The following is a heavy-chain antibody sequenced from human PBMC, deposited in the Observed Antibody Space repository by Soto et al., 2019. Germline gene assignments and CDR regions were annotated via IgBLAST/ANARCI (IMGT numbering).Heavy chain of an antibody. Sequence: GGSLRLSCAASGFTFSSYDMHWVRQATGKGLEWVSAIGTAGDTYYPGSVKGRFTISRENAKNSLYLQMNSLRAEDTAVYYCTRASVGSLQLDPWGQGTLVTVSS. CDR3: TRASVGSLQLDP. J-gene: IGHJ5*02. CDR2: IGTAGDT. V-gene: IGHV3-13*01. D-gene: IGHD1-26*01. CDR1: GFTFSSYD.